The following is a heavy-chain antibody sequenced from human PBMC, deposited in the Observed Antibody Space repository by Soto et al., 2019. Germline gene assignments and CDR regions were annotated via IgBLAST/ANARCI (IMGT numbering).Heavy chain of an antibody. Sequence: SETLSLTCAVYGGSFSGYYWSWIRQPPGKGLEWIGEINHSGSTNYNPSLKSRVTISVDTSKNQFSLKLSSVTAADTAVYYCARVSRYNWNDAVDYWGQGTLVTVSS. CDR1: GGSFSGYY. CDR2: INHSGST. V-gene: IGHV4-34*01. J-gene: IGHJ4*02. CDR3: ARVSRYNWNDAVDY. D-gene: IGHD1-1*01.